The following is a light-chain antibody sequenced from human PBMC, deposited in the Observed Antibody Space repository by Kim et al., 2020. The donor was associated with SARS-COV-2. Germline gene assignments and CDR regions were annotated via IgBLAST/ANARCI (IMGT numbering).Light chain of an antibody. CDR2: AAS. CDR3: QQLNSYPLT. Sequence: GDRVTITCRASQGISSYLAWYQQKPVKAPKLLIYAASTLQSGVPSRFSGSGSGTDFTLTISSLQPEDFATYYCQQLNSYPLTFGGGTKVDIK. V-gene: IGKV1-9*01. CDR1: QGISSY. J-gene: IGKJ4*01.